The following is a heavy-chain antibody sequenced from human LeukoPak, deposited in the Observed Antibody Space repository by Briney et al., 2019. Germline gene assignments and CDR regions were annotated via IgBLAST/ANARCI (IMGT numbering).Heavy chain of an antibody. Sequence: ASVKVSCKASGGTFSSYAISWVRQAPGQGLVWMGRIIPILGIANYAQKFQGRVTITADKSTSTAYMELSSLRSEDTAVYYCARDLARRITIFGVVPDGFDYWGQGTLVTVSS. CDR3: ARDLARRITIFGVVPDGFDY. CDR1: GGTFSSYA. J-gene: IGHJ4*02. V-gene: IGHV1-69*04. D-gene: IGHD3-3*01. CDR2: IIPILGIA.